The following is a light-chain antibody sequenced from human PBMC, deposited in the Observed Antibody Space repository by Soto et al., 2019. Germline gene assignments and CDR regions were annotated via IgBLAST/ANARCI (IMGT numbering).Light chain of an antibody. CDR1: QGISNS. Sequence: EIVMTQSPATLSVSPGERATLSCRASQGISNSLAWYQQKPGQAPRLLIYGVSTRATGIPARFSGSGSGTKFTLTISSLQSEDFAVYYCQQYNNWPSLTFGGGTKVDIK. J-gene: IGKJ4*01. CDR2: GVS. V-gene: IGKV3-15*01. CDR3: QQYNNWPSLT.